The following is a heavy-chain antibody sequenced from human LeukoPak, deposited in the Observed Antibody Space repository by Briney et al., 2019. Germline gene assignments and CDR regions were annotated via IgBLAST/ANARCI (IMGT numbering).Heavy chain of an antibody. J-gene: IGHJ6*03. CDR2: IIPIFGTA. CDR3: ARVIVGGRVGATPGYYYYYMDV. D-gene: IGHD1-26*01. Sequence: GASVKVSCKASGGTFSSYAISWVRQAPGQGLEWMGGIIPIFGTANYAQKFQGRVTITADKSTSTAYMELSSLRSEDTAVYYCARVIVGGRVGATPGYYYYYMDVWGKGTTVTVSS. CDR1: GGTFSSYA. V-gene: IGHV1-69*06.